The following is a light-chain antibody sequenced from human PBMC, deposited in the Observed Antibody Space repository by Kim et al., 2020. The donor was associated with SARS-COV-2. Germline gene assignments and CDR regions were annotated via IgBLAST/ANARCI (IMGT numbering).Light chain of an antibody. CDR3: CSYAGSTPYV. Sequence: QSALTQPRSVSGSPGQSVTISCTGTSSDVGLYNYVSWYQQHPGTAPKLMNYDVTERPSGVPDRFSASKSGNTASLTISGLQAEDEADYYCCSYAGSTPYVFGTGTKVTVL. J-gene: IGLJ1*01. CDR2: DVT. CDR1: SSDVGLYNY. V-gene: IGLV2-11*01.